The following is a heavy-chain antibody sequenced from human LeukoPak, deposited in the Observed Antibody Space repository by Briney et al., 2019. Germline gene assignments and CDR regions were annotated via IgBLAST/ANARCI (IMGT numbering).Heavy chain of an antibody. V-gene: IGHV1-18*01. D-gene: IGHD3-3*01. J-gene: IGHJ4*02. CDR2: ISVNNGNT. Sequence: GSVKVSCKASGYAFSFYGINWVRQAPGQGLEWMGFISVNNGNTHYAEKFQGRVTMATDTSTSTAYLEVRSLRSDDTAVYYCQRITIFGVVIDFDYWGPGTLVTVSS. CDR1: GYAFSFYG. CDR3: QRITIFGVVIDFDY.